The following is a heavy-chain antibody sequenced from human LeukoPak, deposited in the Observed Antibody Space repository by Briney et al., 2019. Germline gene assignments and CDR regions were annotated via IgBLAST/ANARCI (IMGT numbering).Heavy chain of an antibody. J-gene: IGHJ5*02. CDR3: AIRHLKFCSSTSCQTSYNWFDP. CDR2: MNPNSGNT. CDR1: GYTFTSYY. Sequence: GASVTVSCKASGYTFTSYYMHWVRQATGQGLEWMGWMNPNSGNTGYAQKFQGRVTMTRNTSISTAYMELSSLRSEDTAVYYCAIRHLKFCSSTSCQTSYNWFDPWGQGTLVTVSS. D-gene: IGHD2-2*01. V-gene: IGHV1-8*02.